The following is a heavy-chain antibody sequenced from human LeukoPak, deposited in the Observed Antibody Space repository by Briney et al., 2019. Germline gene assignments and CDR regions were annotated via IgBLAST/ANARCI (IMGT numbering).Heavy chain of an antibody. CDR3: ARAGSGWSFDY. Sequence: SETLSLTCSVSGDSISSYYWTWIRQPPGKGLEWTGYAYKSENINYNPSLKSRVTVSVDTSKSQFSLNPRSVTAADTAVYYCARAGSGWSFDYWGQGTLVTVSS. CDR1: GDSISSYY. CDR2: AYKSENI. J-gene: IGHJ4*02. D-gene: IGHD6-19*01. V-gene: IGHV4-59*01.